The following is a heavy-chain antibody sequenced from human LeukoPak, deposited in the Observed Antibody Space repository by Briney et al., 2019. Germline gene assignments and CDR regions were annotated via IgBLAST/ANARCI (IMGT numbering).Heavy chain of an antibody. CDR2: IFYSGST. CDR3: ARETFGSYFDY. D-gene: IGHD1-14*01. J-gene: IGHJ4*02. CDR1: GGSFSSYY. Sequence: SETLSLTCTVSGGSFSSYYWNWIRQSPGEGPEWIGFIFYSGSTNYNPSLKSRVTISVDTSKNQFSLKLSSVTAADTAVYYCARETFGSYFDYWGQGTLVTVSS. V-gene: IGHV4-59*01.